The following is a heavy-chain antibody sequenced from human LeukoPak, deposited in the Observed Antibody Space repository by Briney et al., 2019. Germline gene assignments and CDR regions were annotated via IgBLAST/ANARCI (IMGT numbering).Heavy chain of an antibody. V-gene: IGHV4-38-2*02. Sequence: SETLSLTCTVSGYSISSGYYWGWIRQPPGKGLEWIGSIYHSGSTYYNPSLKSRVTISVDTSKNQFSLKLSSVTAADTAVYYCARVPFGGQQLSRETNWFDPWGQGTLVTVSS. D-gene: IGHD6-13*01. CDR3: ARVPFGGQQLSRETNWFDP. J-gene: IGHJ5*02. CDR2: IYHSGST. CDR1: GYSISSGYY.